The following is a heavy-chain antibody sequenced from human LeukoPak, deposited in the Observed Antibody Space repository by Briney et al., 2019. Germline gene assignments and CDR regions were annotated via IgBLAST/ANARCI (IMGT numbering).Heavy chain of an antibody. CDR3: AKDGGLWVSAHWGDS. Sequence: GGSLRLSCAASGFTFSSYWMSWVRQAPGKGLEWVSTITTSDGNTYYADSVKGRFTVSRDNSKNTLFLQMNSLRAEDTAVYYCAKDGGLWVSAHWGDSWGRGTLVTVSS. J-gene: IGHJ4*02. CDR1: GFTFSSYW. V-gene: IGHV3-23*01. CDR2: ITTSDGNT. D-gene: IGHD7-27*01.